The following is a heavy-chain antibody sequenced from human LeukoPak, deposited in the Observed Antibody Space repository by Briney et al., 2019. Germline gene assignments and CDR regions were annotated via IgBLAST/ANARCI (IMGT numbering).Heavy chain of an antibody. V-gene: IGHV1-46*01. Sequence: ASVKVSCKASGYTFTSYYMHWVRQAPGQGLEWMGIINPSGGSTGYAQKFQGRDTMTRDTSTSTVYMELSSLRSEDTAVYYCARERPYYYDSSGYYYFDYWGQGTLVTVSS. CDR3: ARERPYYYDSSGYYYFDY. CDR2: INPSGGST. CDR1: GYTFTSYY. J-gene: IGHJ4*02. D-gene: IGHD3-22*01.